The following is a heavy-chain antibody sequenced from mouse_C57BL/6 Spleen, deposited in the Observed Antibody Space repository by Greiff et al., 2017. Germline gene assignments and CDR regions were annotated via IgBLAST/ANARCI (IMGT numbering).Heavy chain of an antibody. CDR3: ARTPYYDYDERLWYFDV. V-gene: IGHV1-55*01. Sequence: QVQLQQPGAELVKPGASVKMSCKASGYTFTSYWITWVKQRPGQGLEWIGDIYPGSGSTNYNEKFKSKATLTVDTSSSKAYMQLSSLTSEDSAVYYCARTPYYDYDERLWYFDVWGTGTTVTVSS. D-gene: IGHD2-4*01. J-gene: IGHJ1*03. CDR2: IYPGSGST. CDR1: GYTFTSYW.